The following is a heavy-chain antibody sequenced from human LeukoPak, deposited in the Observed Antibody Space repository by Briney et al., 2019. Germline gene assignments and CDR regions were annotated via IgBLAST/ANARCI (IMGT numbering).Heavy chain of an antibody. CDR1: GGSISSGGYY. D-gene: IGHD3-3*01. Sequence: SETLSLTCTVSGGSISSGGYYWSWIRQPPGKGLEWIGYIYHSGSTYYNPSLKSRVTISVDRSKNQFSLKLSSVTAADTAVYYCARGGGYDFWSGYYTYDYWGQGTLVTVSS. CDR2: IYHSGST. CDR3: ARGGGYDFWSGYYTYDY. V-gene: IGHV4-30-2*01. J-gene: IGHJ4*02.